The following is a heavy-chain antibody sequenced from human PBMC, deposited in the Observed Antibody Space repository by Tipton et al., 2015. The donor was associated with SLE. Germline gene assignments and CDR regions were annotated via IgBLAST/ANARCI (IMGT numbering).Heavy chain of an antibody. Sequence: QSGAEVKKPGASVKISCKVSGYTSTNYGISWVRQVPGQGLEWIGWISVYNGNTNSAQKLQDRVTLTTDSSTGTTYMELRSLRSDDTAVYYCARSVVATTDFDDWGRGTLVTVSS. V-gene: IGHV1-18*01. J-gene: IGHJ4*02. CDR1: GYTSTNYG. CDR3: ARSVVATTDFDD. D-gene: IGHD5-12*01. CDR2: ISVYNGNT.